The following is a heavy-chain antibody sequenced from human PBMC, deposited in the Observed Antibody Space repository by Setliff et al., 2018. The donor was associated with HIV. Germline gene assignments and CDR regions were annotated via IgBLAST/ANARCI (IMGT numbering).Heavy chain of an antibody. Sequence: SETLSLTCAVSGFSISSRYYWGWIRQSPGKGLEWIGSIYHTGSTYYKPSLKSRVTISVDTSKNQFSLRLSSVAAGDTAVYYCARSIVPVASGYYYFEYWGQGTLVTVSS. CDR2: IYHTGST. CDR3: ARSIVPVASGYYYFEY. CDR1: GFSISSRYY. J-gene: IGHJ4*02. V-gene: IGHV4-38-2*01. D-gene: IGHD3-3*01.